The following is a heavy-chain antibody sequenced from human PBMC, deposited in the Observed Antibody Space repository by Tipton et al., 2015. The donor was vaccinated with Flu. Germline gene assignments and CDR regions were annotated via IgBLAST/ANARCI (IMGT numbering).Heavy chain of an antibody. CDR3: ARHLSPTDDAFDI. Sequence: TLSLTCTVSGGSISSYYWSWIRQPPGKGLEWIGYIYYSGSTNYNPSLKSRVTISVDTSKNQFSLKLSSVTAADTAVYYCARHLSPTDDAFDIWGQGTMVTVSS. CDR2: IYYSGST. J-gene: IGHJ3*02. V-gene: IGHV4-59*08. CDR1: GGSISSYY.